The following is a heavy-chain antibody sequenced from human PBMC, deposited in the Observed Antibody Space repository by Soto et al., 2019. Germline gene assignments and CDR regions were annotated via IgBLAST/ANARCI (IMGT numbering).Heavy chain of an antibody. D-gene: IGHD2-15*01. CDR2: IYYSGST. J-gene: IGHJ3*02. CDR3: ARILSDAFDI. V-gene: IGHV4-39*01. Sequence: QLQLQESGPGLVKPSETLSLTCTVSGGSISSSSYYWGWIRQPPGKGLEWIGSIYYSGSTYYTPSLKSRVTISVDTSKNQFSLKLSSVTAADTAVYYCARILSDAFDIWGQGTMVTVSS. CDR1: GGSISSSSYY.